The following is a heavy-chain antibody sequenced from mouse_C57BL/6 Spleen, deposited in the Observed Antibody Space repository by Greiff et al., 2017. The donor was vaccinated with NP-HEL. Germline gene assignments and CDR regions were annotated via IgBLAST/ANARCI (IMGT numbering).Heavy chain of an antibody. J-gene: IGHJ2*01. CDR3: TSYYYGSSYGGYFDY. D-gene: IGHD1-1*01. Sequence: VKLQQSGAELVRPGASVTLSCKASGYTFTDYEMHWVKQTPVHGLEWIGAIDPETGGTAYNPKFKGKAVLTADKSSSTAYMELRSLTSEDSAVYYCTSYYYGSSYGGYFDYWGQGTTLTVSS. CDR2: IDPETGGT. CDR1: GYTFTDYE. V-gene: IGHV1-15*01.